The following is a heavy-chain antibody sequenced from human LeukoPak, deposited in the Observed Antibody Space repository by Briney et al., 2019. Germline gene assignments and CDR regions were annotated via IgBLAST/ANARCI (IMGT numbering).Heavy chain of an antibody. D-gene: IGHD3-10*01. CDR3: TTAWDYYGSGSSYIDY. CDR2: IKSKTDGGTT. J-gene: IGHJ4*02. CDR1: GFTFSNAW. Sequence: GGSLRLSCAASGFTFSNAWMSWVRQAPGKGLEWVGRIKSKTDGGTTDYAAPVKGRFTISRDDSKNTLYLQMNSLKTEDTAVYYCTTAWDYYGSGSSYIDYWGQGTLVTVSS. V-gene: IGHV3-15*01.